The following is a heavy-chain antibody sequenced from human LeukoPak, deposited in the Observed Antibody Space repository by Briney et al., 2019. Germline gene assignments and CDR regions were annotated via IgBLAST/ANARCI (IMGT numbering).Heavy chain of an antibody. D-gene: IGHD5-12*01. CDR2: ISGSGGRT. Sequence: GGSLRLSCAASGFTFTTYAMTWVRQAPGKGPEWVSSISGSGGRTYYADSLKGRFTISRDNSKNTLYLQMNSLRPEDTAVYSCAIGPPYGGYSDWGQGTLVTVSS. CDR3: AIGPPYGGYSD. V-gene: IGHV3-23*01. CDR1: GFTFTTYA. J-gene: IGHJ4*02.